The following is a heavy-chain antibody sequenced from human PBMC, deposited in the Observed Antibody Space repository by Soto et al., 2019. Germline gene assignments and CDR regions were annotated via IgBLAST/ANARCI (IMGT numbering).Heavy chain of an antibody. CDR1: GGSISSSF. CDR2: ISYSGST. D-gene: IGHD5-18*01. CDR3: ARGHRAMEYYYYYGMDV. V-gene: IGHV4-59*01. Sequence: LPETLSLPCSVSGGSISSSFWSWIRQPPGKELEWIGYISYSGSTTYNPSLKSRITLSVDTSKNQFSLRVASVTAADTAVYYCARGHRAMEYYYYYGMDVWGQGTTVTVSS. J-gene: IGHJ6*02.